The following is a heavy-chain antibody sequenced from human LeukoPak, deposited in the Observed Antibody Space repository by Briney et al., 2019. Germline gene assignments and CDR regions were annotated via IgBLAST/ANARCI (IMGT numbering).Heavy chain of an antibody. J-gene: IGHJ6*03. V-gene: IGHV3-48*03. Sequence: GRSLRPSCAPSGFTFSRYEMNCVRQAPRNWLEWVSYISISGSTIYYADSVKGRFTISRDNAKNSLYMQMNSLGPEDTAVYYCARDPYSGNYGNYYYYYMDVWGKGTTVTISS. CDR3: ARDPYSGNYGNYYYYYMDV. CDR2: ISISGSTI. D-gene: IGHD1-26*01. CDR1: GFTFSRYE.